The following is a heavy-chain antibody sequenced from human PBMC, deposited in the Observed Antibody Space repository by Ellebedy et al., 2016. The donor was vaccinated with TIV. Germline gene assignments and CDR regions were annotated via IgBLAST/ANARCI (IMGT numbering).Heavy chain of an antibody. V-gene: IGHV4-34*01. Sequence: GSLRLSXAVYGGSFSGYYWSWIRQPPGKGLEWIGEINHSGSTNYNPSLKSRVTISVDTSKNQFSLKLSSVTAADTAVYYCARDHTNYDFWSGYCIGWFDPWGQGTLVTVSS. CDR1: GGSFSGYY. CDR2: INHSGST. D-gene: IGHD3-3*01. J-gene: IGHJ5*02. CDR3: ARDHTNYDFWSGYCIGWFDP.